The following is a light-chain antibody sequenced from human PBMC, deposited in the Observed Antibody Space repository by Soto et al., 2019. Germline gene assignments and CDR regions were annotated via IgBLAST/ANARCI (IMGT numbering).Light chain of an antibody. Sequence: EIMLTQTPLSLSVTPGQPASISCKSSQSLLHSYGKTYLYWYLQRPGQPPHLLMYEVSNRFSGVSYRFSGSGSGTDVTLKISRVEAEDVGVYVCMKAIQFPLFAFGPGTKVDI. V-gene: IGKV2D-29*01. CDR2: EVS. CDR1: QSLLHSYGKTY. J-gene: IGKJ3*01. CDR3: MKAIQFPLFA.